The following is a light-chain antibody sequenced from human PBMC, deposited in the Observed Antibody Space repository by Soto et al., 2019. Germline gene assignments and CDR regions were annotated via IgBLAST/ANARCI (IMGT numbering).Light chain of an antibody. CDR2: HAS. V-gene: IGKV1-5*01. J-gene: IGKJ4*01. CDR1: QSISNW. Sequence: DIQVTQSPSTLPASVGDRVTITCRASQSISNWLAWYQQKSGTAPKVLIYHASNLQSGVPSRFSGSGSGTEFTLTISSLQPEDFATYYCQQLHAYPLTFGGGT. CDR3: QQLHAYPLT.